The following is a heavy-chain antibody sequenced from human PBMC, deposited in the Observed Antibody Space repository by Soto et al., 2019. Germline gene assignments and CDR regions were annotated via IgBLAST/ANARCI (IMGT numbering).Heavy chain of an antibody. CDR1: GFTFSSYG. D-gene: IGHD1-26*01. CDR2: IWYDGNIN. CDR3: ARVSEGGSYYGGLDY. J-gene: IGHJ4*02. V-gene: IGHV3-33*01. Sequence: QVQLVESGGGVVQPGRSLRLSCAASGFTFSSYGMHWVRQAPGKGLEWVAVIWYDGNINYYADSVKGRFTISRDNSKKALFLQVNSPRAEDTAVYYCARVSEGGSYYGGLDYWGQGTLVTVSS.